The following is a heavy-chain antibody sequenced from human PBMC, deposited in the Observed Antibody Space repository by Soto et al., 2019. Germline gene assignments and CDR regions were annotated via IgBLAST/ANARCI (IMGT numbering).Heavy chain of an antibody. Sequence: QVQLVQSGAEVKKPGSSVKVSCKASGGTFSSYTISWVRQAPGQGLEWMGRIIPILGIANYAQKFQGRVTITADKSTITAYMELSSRRAEDTAVYYCARGIVGATNVYYYDGMDVWGQGTTVTVSS. CDR1: GGTFSSYT. D-gene: IGHD1-26*01. V-gene: IGHV1-69*02. CDR3: ARGIVGATNVYYYDGMDV. CDR2: IIPILGIA. J-gene: IGHJ6*02.